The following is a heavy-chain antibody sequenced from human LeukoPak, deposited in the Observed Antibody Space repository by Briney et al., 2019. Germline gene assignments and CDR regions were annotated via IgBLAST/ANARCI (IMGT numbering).Heavy chain of an antibody. CDR3: AKDGNIVVVPAAIGYYYYMDV. V-gene: IGHV3-23*01. CDR2: ISATGGST. D-gene: IGHD2-2*01. CDR1: GFTFSSYA. Sequence: GGSLRLSCAASGFTFSSYALSWVRQAPGKGLEWVSSISATGGSTYYADSVKGRFTISRDNSKNTLYLQMNSLRAEDTAVYYCAKDGNIVVVPAAIGYYYYMDVWGKGTTVTVSS. J-gene: IGHJ6*03.